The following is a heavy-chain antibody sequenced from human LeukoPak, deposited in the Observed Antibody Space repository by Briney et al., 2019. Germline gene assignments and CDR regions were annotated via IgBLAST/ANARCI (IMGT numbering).Heavy chain of an antibody. CDR3: ARGNWESDFDY. Sequence: GGSLRLSCAASGFTFSSYAMSWVRQAPGKGLEWVSAISGSGGSTYYADSVKGRFTISIDKSKNTLYLQMNSLRAEDTAVYYCARGNWESDFDYWGQGTLVTVSS. CDR1: GFTFSSYA. CDR2: ISGSGGST. V-gene: IGHV3-23*01. D-gene: IGHD7-27*01. J-gene: IGHJ4*02.